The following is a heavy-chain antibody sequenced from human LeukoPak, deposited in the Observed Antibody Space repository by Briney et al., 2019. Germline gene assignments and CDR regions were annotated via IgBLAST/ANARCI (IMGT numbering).Heavy chain of an antibody. CDR3: AAVARPLP. V-gene: IGHV1-69*05. Sequence: SVKVSCKASGYIFTSYGISWVRQAPGQGLEWMGGIIPIFGTANYAQKFQGRVTITTDESTSTAYMELSSLRSEDTAVYYCAAVARPLPWGQGTLVTVSS. CDR1: GYIFTSYG. J-gene: IGHJ5*02. D-gene: IGHD4-23*01. CDR2: IIPIFGTA.